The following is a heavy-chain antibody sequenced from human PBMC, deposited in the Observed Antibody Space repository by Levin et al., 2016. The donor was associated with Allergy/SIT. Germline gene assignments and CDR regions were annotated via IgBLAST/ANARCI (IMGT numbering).Heavy chain of an antibody. V-gene: IGHV4-31*02. CDR3: ARARNYGSGTPTYYYYYMDV. J-gene: IGHJ6*03. CDR2: IYYSGST. Sequence: WIRQPPGKGLEWIGYIYYSGSTYYNPSLKSRVTISVDTSKNQFSLKLSSVTAADTAVYYCARARNYGSGTPTYYYYYMDVWGKGTTVTVSS. D-gene: IGHD3-10*01.